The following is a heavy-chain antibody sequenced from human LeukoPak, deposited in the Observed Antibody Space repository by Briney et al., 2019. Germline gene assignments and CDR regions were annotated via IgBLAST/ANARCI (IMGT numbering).Heavy chain of an antibody. J-gene: IGHJ4*02. V-gene: IGHV3-7*01. CDR1: GCTFTNDF. CDR3: ARVLPGPDY. Sequence: GGSLRLSCAASGCTFTNDFMTWVRQAPGKGLEWVANMKVDGSDIHYVDSVKGRFTISSDNARNSLYLQMNSLRAEDTAVYYCARVLPGPDYWGQGTLVTVSS. CDR2: MKVDGSDI. D-gene: IGHD7-27*01.